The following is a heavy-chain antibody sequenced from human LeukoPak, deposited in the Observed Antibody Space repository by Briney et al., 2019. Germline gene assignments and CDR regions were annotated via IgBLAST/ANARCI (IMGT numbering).Heavy chain of an antibody. CDR3: AIGSGSYYAPYAAFDI. CDR1: GYSFTSYW. D-gene: IGHD1-26*01. CDR2: LYPGDSDT. J-gene: IGHJ3*02. V-gene: IGHV5-51*01. Sequence: GEALKISCKGSGYSFTSYWIGWVRQRPGKGLEWRGILYPGDSDTRYSAFFQGQVTISADKSISTAYLQWSSLKASDTAMYYCAIGSGSYYAPYAAFDIWGQGTMVTVSS.